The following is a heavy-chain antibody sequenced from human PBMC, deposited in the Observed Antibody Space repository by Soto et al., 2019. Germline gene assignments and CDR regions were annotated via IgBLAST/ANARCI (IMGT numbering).Heavy chain of an antibody. V-gene: IGHV4-4*02. D-gene: IGHD3-16*01. CDR2: MFDSGSS. CDR1: GDSISSPNW. J-gene: IGHJ4*02. Sequence: QVQLQESGPGLVKPSETLSLTCAVSGDSISSPNWWSWYRQPPGKGLELIGEMFDSGSSNYNPSLNGRVTISLDTSKNHFSLKLTSLAAADTAIYYCAREGLDYRPDYWGQGIPVTVSS. CDR3: AREGLDYRPDY.